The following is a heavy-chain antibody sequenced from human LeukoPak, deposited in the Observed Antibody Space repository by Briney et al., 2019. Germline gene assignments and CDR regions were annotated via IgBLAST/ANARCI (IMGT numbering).Heavy chain of an antibody. Sequence: GSLRLSCAASGFTFSSYAMSWVRQAPGKGLEWVSLVSAGGGSTYYADSVKGRFTISRDNSKNTLYLQMNSLRAEDTAIYYCAQGGGLSVGYFDYWGQGTLVTVSS. CDR2: VSAGGGST. J-gene: IGHJ4*02. V-gene: IGHV3-23*01. CDR1: GFTFSSYA. D-gene: IGHD3-16*01. CDR3: AQGGGLSVGYFDY.